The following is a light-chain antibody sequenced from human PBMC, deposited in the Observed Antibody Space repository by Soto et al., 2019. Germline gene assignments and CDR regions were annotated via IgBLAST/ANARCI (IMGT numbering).Light chain of an antibody. CDR3: SSYTSSSTLV. J-gene: IGLJ2*01. V-gene: IGLV2-14*01. CDR2: EVS. Sequence: QSVLTQPASVSGSPGQSITISCTGTSSDVGGYKYVSWYQQHPGKVPKLMIYEVSNRPSGVSNRFSGSKSGNTASLTISGLQAEDEADYYCSSYTSSSTLVFGGGTKLTVL. CDR1: SSDVGGYKY.